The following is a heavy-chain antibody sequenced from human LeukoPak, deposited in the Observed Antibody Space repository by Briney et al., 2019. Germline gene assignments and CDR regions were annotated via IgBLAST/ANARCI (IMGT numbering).Heavy chain of an antibody. V-gene: IGHV3-21*01. CDR1: GFTFSSYN. J-gene: IGHJ5*02. CDR2: ISGGSYT. D-gene: IGHD3-10*01. Sequence: GGSLRLSCAASGFTFSSYNMNWVRQAPGKGLEWVSSISGGSYTSYADSVKGRFTISRDNAKNSLYLQMNSLRAEDTAVYYCAKDPFGSGSYKWRFDPWGQGTLVTVSS. CDR3: AKDPFGSGSYKWRFDP.